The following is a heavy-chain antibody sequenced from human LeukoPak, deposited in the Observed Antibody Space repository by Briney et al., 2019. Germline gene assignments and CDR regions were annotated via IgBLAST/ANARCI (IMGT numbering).Heavy chain of an antibody. V-gene: IGHV4-59*08. CDR2: IYYSGST. CDR1: GGSISSYY. CDR3: ATQTAIRYFSSDYYGMDV. Sequence: PSETLSLTCTVSGGSISSYYWSWIRQPPGKGLEWIGYIYYSGSTNYNPSLKSRVTISVDTSKNQFSLKLSSVTAADTAVYYCATQTAIRYFSSDYYGMDVWGQGTTVTVSS. J-gene: IGHJ6*02. D-gene: IGHD3-9*01.